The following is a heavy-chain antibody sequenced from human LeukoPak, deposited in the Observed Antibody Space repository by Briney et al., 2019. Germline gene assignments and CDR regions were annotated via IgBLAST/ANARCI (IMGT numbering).Heavy chain of an antibody. CDR3: ARDRIAAEYYYYYMDV. CDR2: INPNSGGT. J-gene: IGHJ6*03. Sequence: ASVKVSCKASGYTFTAYYMHWVRQAPGQGLEWMGWINPNSGGTNYAQKFQGRVTMTRDTSISTAYMELSRLRSDDTAVYYCARDRIAAEYYYYYMDVWGKGTTVTVSS. D-gene: IGHD6-13*01. V-gene: IGHV1-2*02. CDR1: GYTFTAYY.